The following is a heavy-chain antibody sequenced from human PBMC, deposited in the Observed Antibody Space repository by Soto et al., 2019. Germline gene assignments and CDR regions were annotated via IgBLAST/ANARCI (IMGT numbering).Heavy chain of an antibody. CDR3: ARSCNVVATIPYY. V-gene: IGHV1-69*02. D-gene: IGHD5-12*01. CDR1: GGTFSSYT. Sequence: QVQLVQSGAEVKKPGSSVKVSCKASGGTFSSYTISWVRQAPGQGLEWMGRIIPILGIANYAQKFQGRVTITADKSTSTAYMELSSLGSEDTAVYYCARSCNVVATIPYYWGQGTLVTVCS. J-gene: IGHJ4*02. CDR2: IIPILGIA.